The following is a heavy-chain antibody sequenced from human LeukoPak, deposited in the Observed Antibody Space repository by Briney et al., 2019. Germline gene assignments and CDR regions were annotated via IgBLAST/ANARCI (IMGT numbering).Heavy chain of an antibody. CDR3: ARGLVDYELPKGYIDY. CDR2: IYYSGST. CDR1: GGSISSYY. J-gene: IGHJ4*02. D-gene: IGHD3-22*01. Sequence: SETLSLTCTVSGGSISSYYWSWLRQPPGKGLEWVGYIYYSGSTNYNPSLKRRVTISVDTSKNQFSLKLSSVTAADTAVYYCARGLVDYELPKGYIDYWGRGTLVTVSS. V-gene: IGHV4-59*01.